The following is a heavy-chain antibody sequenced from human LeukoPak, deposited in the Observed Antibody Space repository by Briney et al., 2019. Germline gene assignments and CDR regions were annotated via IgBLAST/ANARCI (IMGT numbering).Heavy chain of an antibody. J-gene: IGHJ4*02. CDR2: INPNSGGT. CDR3: ARGAKYVPLDY. V-gene: IGHV1-2*06. CDR1: GGTFSSYA. D-gene: IGHD2-8*01. Sequence: ASVKVSCKASGGTFSSYAISWVRQAPGQGLEWMGRINPNSGGTNYAQKFQGRVTMTRDTSISTAYMELSRLRSDDTAVYYCARGAKYVPLDYWGQGTLVTVSS.